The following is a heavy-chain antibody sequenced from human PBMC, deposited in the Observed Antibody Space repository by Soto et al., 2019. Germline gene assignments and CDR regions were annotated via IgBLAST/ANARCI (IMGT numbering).Heavy chain of an antibody. CDR1: GGTFSSYA. D-gene: IGHD7-27*01. J-gene: IGHJ6*02. V-gene: IGHV1-69*12. CDR2: IIPIFGTA. CDR3: ARVLNWGGRFDGMDV. Sequence: QVQLVQSGAEVKKPGSSVKVSCKASGGTFSSYAISWVRQAPGQGLEWMGGIIPIFGTANYAQKFQGRVTINADESTSTDYMELSSLRSEDTAVYYCARVLNWGGRFDGMDVWGQGTTVTVSS.